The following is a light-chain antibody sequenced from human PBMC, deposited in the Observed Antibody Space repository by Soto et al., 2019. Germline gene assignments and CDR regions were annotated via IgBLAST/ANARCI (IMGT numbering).Light chain of an antibody. CDR1: QSVSSC. CDR2: AAT. V-gene: IGKV3-11*01. J-gene: IGKJ1*01. Sequence: EIVLTQSPATLSLSPGERATLSCRASQSVSSCLAWYQQKPGQVPRLLIYAATIRATGIPARFSGSGSGTDFTLTITSLEPEDFAVYYCQQRSNWPRTFGQGTRVEIK. CDR3: QQRSNWPRT.